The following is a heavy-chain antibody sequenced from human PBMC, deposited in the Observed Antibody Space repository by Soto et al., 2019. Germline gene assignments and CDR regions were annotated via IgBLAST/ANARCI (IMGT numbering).Heavy chain of an antibody. CDR2: IYYSGST. V-gene: IGHV4-59*01. D-gene: IGHD2-15*01. J-gene: IGHJ4*02. Sequence: SETLSLTCTVSGGSISSYYWSWIRQPPGKGLEWIGYIYYSGSTNYNPSLKSRVTISVDTSKNQFSLKLSSVTAADTAVYYCARESCSGGSCYDGWGQGTLVTVSS. CDR3: ARESCSGGSCYDG. CDR1: GGSISSYY.